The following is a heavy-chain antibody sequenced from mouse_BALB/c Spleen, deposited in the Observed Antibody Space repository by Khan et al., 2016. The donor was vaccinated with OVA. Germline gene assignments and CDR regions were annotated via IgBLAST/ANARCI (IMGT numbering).Heavy chain of an antibody. CDR3: VRDGAYHRNDGWFAY. CDR2: INPSTGYT. Sequence: VQLQQSGAELARPGASVKMSCKASGYTFTSYTIHWIKKRPGQGLEWIGYINPSTGYTNYNQKFKDKATLTTDKSSTTAYLQLSSLTSDDSAVYTCVRDGAYHRNDGWFAYWGQGTLVTVSA. V-gene: IGHV1-4*01. D-gene: IGHD2-14*01. J-gene: IGHJ3*01. CDR1: GYTFTSYT.